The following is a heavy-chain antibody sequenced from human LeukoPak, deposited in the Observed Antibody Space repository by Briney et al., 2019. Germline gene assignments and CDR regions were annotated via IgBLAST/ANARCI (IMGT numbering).Heavy chain of an antibody. V-gene: IGHV3-74*01. Sequence: GGSLRLSCAASGFTFSITMHWVRQAPGKGLVWVSRISSDGSTTRYADSVKGRFTISRDDAKNTLCLQMNSPRAEDTAVYYCARHNYYAMDVWGQGTTVTVSS. CDR3: ARHNYYAMDV. CDR2: ISSDGSTT. CDR1: GFTFSIT. J-gene: IGHJ6*02.